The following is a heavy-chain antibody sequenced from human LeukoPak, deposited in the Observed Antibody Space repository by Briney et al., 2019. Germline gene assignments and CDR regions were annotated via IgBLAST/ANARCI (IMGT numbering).Heavy chain of an antibody. CDR3: AKGGADYGAGSPAYNWFDP. D-gene: IGHD3-10*01. J-gene: IGHJ5*02. CDR1: GFTFDDYA. CDR2: ISWNSGSI. V-gene: IGHV3-9*01. Sequence: GRSLRLSCIASGFTFDDYAMHWVRQAPGKGLEWVSGISWNSGSIGYADSVKGRFTISRDNAKNSLHLQMNSLRLEDTALYYCAKGGADYGAGSPAYNWFDPWGQGTLVTVSS.